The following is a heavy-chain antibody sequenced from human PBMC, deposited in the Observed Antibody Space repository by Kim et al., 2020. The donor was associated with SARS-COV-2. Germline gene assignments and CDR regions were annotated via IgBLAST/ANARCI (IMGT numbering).Heavy chain of an antibody. D-gene: IGHD3-3*01. V-gene: IGHV4-34*01. Sequence: SETLSLTCAVYGGSFSGYYWSWIRQPPGKGLEWIGEINHSGSTNYNPSLKSRVTISVDTSKNQFSLKLSSVTAADTAVYYCARKGSYYDFWSGYYTGHFYFDPWGQGTLVTVSS. J-gene: IGHJ5*02. CDR2: INHSGST. CDR3: ARKGSYYDFWSGYYTGHFYFDP. CDR1: GGSFSGYY.